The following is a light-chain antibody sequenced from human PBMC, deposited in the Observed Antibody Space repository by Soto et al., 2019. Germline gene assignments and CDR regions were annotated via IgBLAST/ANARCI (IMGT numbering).Light chain of an antibody. J-gene: IGLJ1*01. V-gene: IGLV1-40*01. CDR1: SSNIGAGYD. CDR3: QSYDSSLSALYV. Sequence: VLTQPPSGSGAQGQRVTISCTGSSSNIGAGYDVHWYQQLPGTAPKLLIYGNSNRPSGVPDRFSGSKSGTSASLAITGLQAEDEADYYCQSYDSSLSALYVFGTGTKVTVL. CDR2: GNS.